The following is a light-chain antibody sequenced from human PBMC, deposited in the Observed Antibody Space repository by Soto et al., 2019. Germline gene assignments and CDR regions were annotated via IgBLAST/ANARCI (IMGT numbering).Light chain of an antibody. V-gene: IGKV3-20*01. Sequence: EIVLTQSPGTLSLSPGERATLSCRASQSVSSNYLAWYQQKPGQAPRLLIYDASSRATGLPDRFSGSGSETDFTLTISRLEPEDFAVYYCQQYGSSPWTFGQGNKVEIK. CDR1: QSVSSNY. CDR3: QQYGSSPWT. J-gene: IGKJ1*01. CDR2: DAS.